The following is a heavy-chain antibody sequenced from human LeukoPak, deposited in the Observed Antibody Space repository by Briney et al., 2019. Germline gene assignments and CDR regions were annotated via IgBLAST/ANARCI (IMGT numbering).Heavy chain of an antibody. CDR2: IYYSGST. D-gene: IGHD2-15*01. J-gene: IGHJ3*02. Sequence: PSETLSLTCTVSGGSISSGDYFWSWIRQPPGKGLEWIGYIYYSGSTYYNPSLKSRVTISVDTSKNQFSLKLSSVTAADTAVYYCARGRGGTWYRALDAFDIWGQGTMVTVSS. V-gene: IGHV4-30-4*08. CDR3: ARGRGGTWYRALDAFDI. CDR1: GGSISSGDYF.